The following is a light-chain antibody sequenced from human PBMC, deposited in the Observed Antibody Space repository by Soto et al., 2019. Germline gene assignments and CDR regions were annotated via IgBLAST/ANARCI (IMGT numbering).Light chain of an antibody. V-gene: IGKV2-28*01. CDR3: MQSLQPLFT. J-gene: IGKJ3*01. Sequence: DIVMTQSPLSLSVTPGEPASISCRSSQSLLHSNGYNYLDWYLQKPGQSPQLLIYLGSNRASGVPDRFSGSGSGTDFTLKISRVEAEDVGVYYCMQSLQPLFTFGPGTKVDLK. CDR1: QSLLHSNGYNY. CDR2: LGS.